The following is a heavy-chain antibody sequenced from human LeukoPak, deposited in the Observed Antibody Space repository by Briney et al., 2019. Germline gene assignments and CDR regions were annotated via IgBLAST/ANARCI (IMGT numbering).Heavy chain of an antibody. CDR1: GYTFTGYY. Sequence: EASVKVSCKASGYTFTGYYMHWVRQAPGQGLEWMGWINPNSGGTNYAQKFQGRVTMTRDTSISTAYMELSRLRSDDTAVYYCARYYYDSSGYPGPFDYWGQGTLVTVSS. CDR2: INPNSGGT. D-gene: IGHD3-22*01. J-gene: IGHJ4*02. CDR3: ARYYYDSSGYPGPFDY. V-gene: IGHV1-2*02.